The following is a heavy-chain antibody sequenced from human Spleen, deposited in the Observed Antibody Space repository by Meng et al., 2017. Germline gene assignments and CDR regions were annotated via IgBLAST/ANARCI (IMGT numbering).Heavy chain of an antibody. CDR3: ARGRWFADYYGMDV. V-gene: IGHV3-30*04. Sequence: GGSLRLSCAASGFTFSAYSMLWVRQAPGKGLEWVALISYGGTNQFYADSVKGRFTISRDSSNNTLYLQMNTLRPEDTAVYYCARGRWFADYYGMDVWGQGTTVTVSS. CDR2: ISYGGTNQ. J-gene: IGHJ6*02. D-gene: IGHD3-10*01. CDR1: GFTFSAYS.